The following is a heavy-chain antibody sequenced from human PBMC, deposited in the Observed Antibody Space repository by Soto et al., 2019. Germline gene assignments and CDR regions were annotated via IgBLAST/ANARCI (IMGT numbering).Heavy chain of an antibody. D-gene: IGHD2-21*01. CDR3: ARLRIATNNYKWFAP. CDR2: IYVTGAV. J-gene: IGHJ5*02. V-gene: IGHV4-31*03. CDR1: GAALNSGNYY. Sequence: SQTMSLTCSVAGAALNSGNYYWSWIRQVPGKGLEWIGHIYVTGAVDYNPSLRDRITISQDTSERQFSLNLRLVTAADTAVYYCARLRIATNNYKWFAPRGQGTLVTVSS.